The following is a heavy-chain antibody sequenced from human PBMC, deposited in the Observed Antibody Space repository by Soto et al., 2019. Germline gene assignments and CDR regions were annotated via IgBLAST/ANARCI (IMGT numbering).Heavy chain of an antibody. V-gene: IGHV3-66*01. CDR2: IYSSGSA. CDR1: GFNVSSNY. CDR3: ARGATDFDS. Sequence: EVQLVESGGGLVQPGGSLRLSCAASGFNVSSNYMSWVRQAPGKGLEWVSFIYSSGSASYADSVQGRFTISRDNFKNTLFLQMNSLRPEDTAVYYCARGATDFDSWGQGPLVTVSS. J-gene: IGHJ4*02.